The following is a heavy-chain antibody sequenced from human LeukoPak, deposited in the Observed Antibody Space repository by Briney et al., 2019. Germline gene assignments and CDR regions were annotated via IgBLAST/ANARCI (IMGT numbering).Heavy chain of an antibody. CDR3: AKDIGGTYSSSWYGAFDI. CDR2: ISYDGRNI. J-gene: IGHJ3*02. Sequence: GGSLRLSCAASGFTFSNYGMHWVRQAPGKGLEWVAVISYDGRNIFYADSVKGRFTISRDNANNTLHLQMNSLRAEDMALYYCAKDIGGTYSSSWYGAFDIWGQGTMVTVSS. D-gene: IGHD6-13*01. CDR1: GFTFSNYG. V-gene: IGHV3-30*18.